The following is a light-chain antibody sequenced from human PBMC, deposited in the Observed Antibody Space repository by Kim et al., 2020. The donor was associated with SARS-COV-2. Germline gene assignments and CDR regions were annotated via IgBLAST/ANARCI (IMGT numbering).Light chain of an antibody. CDR1: QSISSAL. J-gene: IGKJ4*01. V-gene: IGKV3-20*01. CDR3: QQYGTTPLT. Sequence: EIVLKQSPGTLSLSPGETATLSCRASQSISSALLAWYQQRPGQAPRLLMSGASIRATGIPDRFSGSGSGTDFTLTISRLETDDFAVYYCQQYGTTPLTFGGGTKVDIK. CDR2: GAS.